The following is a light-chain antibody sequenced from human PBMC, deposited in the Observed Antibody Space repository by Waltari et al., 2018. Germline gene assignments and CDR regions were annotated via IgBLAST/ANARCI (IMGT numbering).Light chain of an antibody. CDR1: QSIDRW. CDR2: KTS. J-gene: IGKJ5*01. CDR3: QQYYSDSIT. V-gene: IGKV1-5*03. Sequence: DIQMTQSPSTLSASVGDRVTITCRASQSIDRWLAWHQQKPGKAPKALIYKTSSLESGVPSRFSGSGSRTEFTLTISSLQPDDFATYYCQQYYSDSITFGQGTRLEIK.